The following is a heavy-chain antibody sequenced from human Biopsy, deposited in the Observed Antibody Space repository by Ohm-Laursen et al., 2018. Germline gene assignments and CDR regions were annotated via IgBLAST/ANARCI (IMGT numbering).Heavy chain of an antibody. CDR3: ARGMRSSGWPYFDS. Sequence: SETLSLTCTISGDSVSRGSFYWTWIRQPPGQGLEYIGYIYDRGSTANYNPSLESRVTMSVDMPKKQFSLKLSSVTAADTAIYYCARGMRSSGWPYFDSWGQGTLVTVSS. J-gene: IGHJ4*02. CDR2: IYDRGSTA. D-gene: IGHD6-19*01. V-gene: IGHV4-61*01. CDR1: GDSVSRGSFY.